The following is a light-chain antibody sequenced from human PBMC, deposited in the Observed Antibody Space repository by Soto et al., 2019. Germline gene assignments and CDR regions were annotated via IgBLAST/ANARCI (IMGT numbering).Light chain of an antibody. CDR2: GVS. CDR1: QSVTTN. J-gene: IGKJ1*01. CDR3: QQYIDWPRT. V-gene: IGKV3-15*01. Sequence: ILLTQSPATLSVSPGDSATLSCRASQSVTTNFAWYQQKPGQAPRLLIYGVSTRATGTPTRFSGSGSETEFTLTISSLKSEDFEVYYCQQYIDWPRTFGQGTKVDIK.